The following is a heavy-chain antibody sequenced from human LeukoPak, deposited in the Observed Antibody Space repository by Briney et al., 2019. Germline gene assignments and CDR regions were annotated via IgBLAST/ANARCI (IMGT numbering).Heavy chain of an antibody. CDR1: GFTFSSYP. CDR2: ISDSGTVI. V-gene: IGHV3-48*04. Sequence: GGSLRLSCVASGFTFSSYPMIWVRQAPGKGLESVSYISDSGTVIRYADSVKGRFTLSRDNAKNSLNVQMNSLSAEDTAVYYCARVVGGMTGADYWGQGTLVTVSS. D-gene: IGHD3-9*01. CDR3: ARVVGGMTGADY. J-gene: IGHJ4*02.